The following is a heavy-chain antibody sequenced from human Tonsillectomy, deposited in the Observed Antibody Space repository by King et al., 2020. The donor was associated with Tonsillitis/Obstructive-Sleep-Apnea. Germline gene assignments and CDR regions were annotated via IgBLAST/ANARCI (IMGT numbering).Heavy chain of an antibody. D-gene: IGHD6-19*01. CDR3: ARDTIAVAEYYFDY. V-gene: IGHV3-30*04. J-gene: IGHJ4*02. CDR1: GFTFSSYA. CDR2: ISYDGSNK. Sequence: VQLVESGGGVVQPGRSLRLSCAASGFTFSSYAMHWVRQAPGKGLEWVAVISYDGSNKYYADSVKGRFTISRDHSKNTLYLQMNSLRAGDTAVYYCARDTIAVAEYYFDYWGQGTLVTVSS.